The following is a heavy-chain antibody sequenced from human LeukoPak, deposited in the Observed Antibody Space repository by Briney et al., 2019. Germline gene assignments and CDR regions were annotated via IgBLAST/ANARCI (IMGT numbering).Heavy chain of an antibody. CDR1: GFTFSTYW. V-gene: IGHV3-7*01. CDR3: ARDSSGNLDY. D-gene: IGHD1-26*01. CDR2: IKRDGSEK. Sequence: GGSLRLSCAASGFTFSTYWMAWVHQAPGKGPEWVANIKRDGSEKYYVESVKGRFTISRDNAKNSLFLQMNSLTAEDTSIYYCARDSSGNLDYWGQGALVTVSS. J-gene: IGHJ4*02.